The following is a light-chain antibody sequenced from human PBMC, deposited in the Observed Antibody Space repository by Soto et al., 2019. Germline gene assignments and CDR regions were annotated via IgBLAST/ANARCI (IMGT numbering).Light chain of an antibody. CDR2: WAS. Sequence: DIVITHSPDSLAVSLAERATINCNSRQSVLYSSNNKNYLAWYQQKPGQPPKLLIYWASTRESGVPDRFSGSGSGTDFTLTISSLQAEDVAVYYCQQYYNPPRTFGQGTKVDIK. CDR1: QSVLYSSNNKNY. V-gene: IGKV4-1*01. CDR3: QQYYNPPRT. J-gene: IGKJ1*01.